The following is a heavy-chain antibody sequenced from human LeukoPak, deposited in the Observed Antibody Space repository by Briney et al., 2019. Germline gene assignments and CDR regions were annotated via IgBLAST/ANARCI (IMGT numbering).Heavy chain of an antibody. Sequence: GASVKVSCKASGGTGSSYGISWVRQAPGQGLEWMGGSLPIFATATYAPKFPGRVTIPAAESPSTAYLELRRLRSEDTALYYSARGRGDILTASYYFDYWGQGTLVTVSS. CDR2: SLPIFATA. CDR1: GGTGSSYG. CDR3: ARGRGDILTASYYFDY. D-gene: IGHD3-9*01. V-gene: IGHV1-69*13. J-gene: IGHJ4*02.